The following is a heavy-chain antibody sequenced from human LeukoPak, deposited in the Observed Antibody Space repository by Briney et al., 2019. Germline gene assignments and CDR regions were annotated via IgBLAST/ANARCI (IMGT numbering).Heavy chain of an antibody. CDR1: GYTFSSYG. CDR2: ISVYSGTT. CDR3: ARDANGVLGDY. D-gene: IGHD2-8*01. V-gene: IGHV1-18*01. J-gene: IGHJ4*02. Sequence: ASVKVSCKASGYTFSSYGISWVRQAPGQGLEWMGWISVYSGTTNYAQSFRGRVTMTTDTSTTTAYMELRSLRSDDTAVYYCARDANGVLGDYWGQGTLVTVSS.